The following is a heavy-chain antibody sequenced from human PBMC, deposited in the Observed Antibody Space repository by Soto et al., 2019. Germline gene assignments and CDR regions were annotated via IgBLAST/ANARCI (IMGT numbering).Heavy chain of an antibody. CDR2: ISWDGGST. CDR3: AKDGLGAYRYYYGMDV. Sequence: GGSLRLSCAASGFTFDDYTMHWVRQAPGKGLEWVSLISWDGGSTYYADSVKGRFTISRDNSENSLYLQMNSLRTEDTALYYCAKDGLGAYRYYYGMDVWGQGTTVTVSS. J-gene: IGHJ6*02. V-gene: IGHV3-43*01. D-gene: IGHD6-19*01. CDR1: GFTFDDYT.